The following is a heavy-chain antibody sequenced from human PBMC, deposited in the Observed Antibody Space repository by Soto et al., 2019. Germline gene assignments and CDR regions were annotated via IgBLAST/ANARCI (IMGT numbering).Heavy chain of an antibody. CDR2: FDPEDGET. V-gene: IGHV1-24*01. CDR1: GYTLTELS. J-gene: IGHJ5*02. CDR3: ATDSPKYCSSTSCFKWCWFDP. Sequence: QVQLVQSGAEVKKPGASVKVSCKVSGYTLTELSMHWVRQAPGKGLEWMGGFDPEDGETIYAQNFQGRVTMTEDPSTDTAYMELSSLRSEDTAVYYCATDSPKYCSSTSCFKWCWFDPWGQGTLVTVSS. D-gene: IGHD2-2*01.